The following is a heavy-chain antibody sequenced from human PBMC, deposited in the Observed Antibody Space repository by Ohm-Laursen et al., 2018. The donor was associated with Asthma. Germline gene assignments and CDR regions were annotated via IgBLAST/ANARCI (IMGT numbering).Heavy chain of an antibody. CDR3: ARMFEYSSSGGRHFDY. D-gene: IGHD6-6*01. Sequence: SQTLSLTCTVSGGSISSGGYYWSWIRQHPGKGLEWIGYIYYSGSTYYNPSLKSRVSLSVHTSKNQFSLKLSSVSAADTAVYYCARMFEYSSSGGRHFDYWGQGTLVTVSS. V-gene: IGHV4-31*03. CDR1: GGSISSGGYY. J-gene: IGHJ4*02. CDR2: IYYSGST.